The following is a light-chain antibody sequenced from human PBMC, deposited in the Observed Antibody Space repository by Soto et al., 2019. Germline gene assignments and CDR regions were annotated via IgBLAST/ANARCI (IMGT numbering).Light chain of an antibody. CDR2: RAS. V-gene: IGKV1-39*01. CDR1: QAIGNF. Sequence: DIQVTQSPSSLSASVGDRVTITCRASQAIGNFLNWYQQKPGKAPKLLVSRASNLQSGVPSGFSGSGVGTHFTLTISSLQPEDFATYYCLQTFLSPPTFGQGTKVDI. J-gene: IGKJ1*01. CDR3: LQTFLSPPT.